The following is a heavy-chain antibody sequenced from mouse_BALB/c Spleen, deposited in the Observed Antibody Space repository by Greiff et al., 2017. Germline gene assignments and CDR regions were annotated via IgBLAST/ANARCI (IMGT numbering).Heavy chain of an antibody. Sequence: EVKLMESGGGLVKPGGSLKLSCAASGFTFSSYTMSWVRQTPEKRLEWVATISSGGSYTYYPDSVKGRFTISRDNAKNTLYLQMSSLKSEDTAMYYCTRHYGNYFDYWGQGTTLTVSS. CDR3: TRHYGNYFDY. D-gene: IGHD2-1*01. CDR2: ISSGGSYT. J-gene: IGHJ2*01. V-gene: IGHV5-6-4*01. CDR1: GFTFSSYT.